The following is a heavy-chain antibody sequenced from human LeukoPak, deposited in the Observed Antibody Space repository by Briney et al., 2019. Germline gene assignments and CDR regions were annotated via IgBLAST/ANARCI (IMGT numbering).Heavy chain of an antibody. V-gene: IGHV3-11*04. CDR2: ISSSGSTR. CDR3: ARITKGRSYIGRVDY. Sequence: GGSLRLSCAASGFTFSDYYMSWISQAPGKGLEGVSYISSSGSTRFYADSVKGRFTISRDNAKNSLYLQMNSLRAEDTAVYYCARITKGRSYIGRVDYWGQGTLVTVSS. D-gene: IGHD1-26*01. J-gene: IGHJ4*02. CDR1: GFTFSDYY.